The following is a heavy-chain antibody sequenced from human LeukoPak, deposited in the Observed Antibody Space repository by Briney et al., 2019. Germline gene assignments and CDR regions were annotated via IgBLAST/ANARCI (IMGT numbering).Heavy chain of an antibody. CDR1: GFTFSSYW. CDR3: ARDGSYDNRIWFDP. J-gene: IGHJ5*02. CDR2: IKQDGSEK. V-gene: IGHV3-7*01. Sequence: QPGGSLRLSCAASGFTFSSYWMSWVRQAPGKGLEWVANIKQDGSEKYYVDSVKGRFTISRDNAKNSLYLQMNSLRAEDTAVYYCARDGSYDNRIWFDPWGQGTLVTVSS. D-gene: IGHD1-14*01.